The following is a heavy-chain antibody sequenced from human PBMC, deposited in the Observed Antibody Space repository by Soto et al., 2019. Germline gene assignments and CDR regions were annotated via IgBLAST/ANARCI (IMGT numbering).Heavy chain of an antibody. Sequence: GASVKVSCKASGYTFTSYYIHCVRQAPGQGLEWLGVINPSGGSTSYAQKFQGRVTMTRDTSTSTVYMELSSLRSEDTAVYYCARDRGRGGSYYIYFYGMDVWGQGTTVTVSS. V-gene: IGHV1-46*01. CDR1: GYTFTSYY. CDR3: ARDRGRGGSYYIYFYGMDV. CDR2: INPSGGST. J-gene: IGHJ6*02. D-gene: IGHD1-26*01.